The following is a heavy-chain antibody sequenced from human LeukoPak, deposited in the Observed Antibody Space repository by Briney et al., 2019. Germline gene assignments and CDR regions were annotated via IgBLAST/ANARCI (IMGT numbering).Heavy chain of an antibody. CDR1: GYSISSASY. J-gene: IGHJ4*02. CDR3: ARPISSQGYFGVVID. V-gene: IGHV4-38-2*01. D-gene: IGHD3-3*01. CDR2: IYHSGSP. Sequence: PSETLSLTCAVSGYSISSASYWGWIRLPPGKGLEWIGNIYHSGSPYYNPSLKSRVTISVDTSKNQFSLKLSSVTAADTAVYYCARPISSQGYFGVVIDWGQGTLVTVSS.